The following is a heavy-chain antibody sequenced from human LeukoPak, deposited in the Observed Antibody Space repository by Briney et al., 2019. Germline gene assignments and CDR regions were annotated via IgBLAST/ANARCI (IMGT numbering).Heavy chain of an antibody. V-gene: IGHV3-7*03. CDR1: GFTFSNYW. CDR3: ARKTGMAGEAFEY. D-gene: IGHD1-1*01. Sequence: PGGSLRLSCAASGFTFSNYWMSWVRQAPGKGLEWVANIKVDGSEKYYLDSVKDRFTISRDNAKNSVYLQMNSLRTEDTAVYYCARKTGMAGEAFEYWGQGTLVTVSS. CDR2: IKVDGSEK. J-gene: IGHJ4*02.